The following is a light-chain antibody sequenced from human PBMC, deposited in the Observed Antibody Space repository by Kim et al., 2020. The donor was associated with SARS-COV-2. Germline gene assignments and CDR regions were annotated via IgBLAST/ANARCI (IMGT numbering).Light chain of an antibody. V-gene: IGKV1-8*01. CDR1: LDIDNY. CDR2: TAS. J-gene: IGKJ1*01. Sequence: ASTGDRVTITCRASLDIDNYLAWYQQKPGRAPKLLIYTASSLQTGVPSRFSGSGSGTDFTLTITSLQSEDFATYSCQQYHTYPRTFGQGTKVDIK. CDR3: QQYHTYPRT.